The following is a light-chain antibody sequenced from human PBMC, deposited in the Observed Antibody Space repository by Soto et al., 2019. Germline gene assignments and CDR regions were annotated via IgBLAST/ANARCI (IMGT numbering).Light chain of an antibody. CDR1: QDTSNY. CDR2: DAS. Sequence: DIQMTQSPSSLSASVGDRVTITCQASQDTSNYLNWYQQKPGKAPKLLIYDASNLETGVPSRFSGSGSGTDFTLTISSLQPEDFATYYCQQFNNYPLTFGGGTKVDIK. CDR3: QQFNNYPLT. V-gene: IGKV1-33*01. J-gene: IGKJ4*01.